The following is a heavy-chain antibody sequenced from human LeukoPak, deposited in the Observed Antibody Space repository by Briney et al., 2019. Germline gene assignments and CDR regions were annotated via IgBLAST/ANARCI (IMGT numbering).Heavy chain of an antibody. D-gene: IGHD3-22*01. CDR1: GFTFSSYS. CDR2: ISSSSSYI. CDR3: ARESGYYDSSGYYYY. V-gene: IGHV3-21*01. Sequence: GGSLRLSCAASGFTFSSYSMNWVRQAPGKGLEWVSSISSSSSYIYYADSVKGRFTISRDNAKNSLYLQMNSLRAEDTAVYYCARESGYYDSSGYYYYWGQGTLVTVSS. J-gene: IGHJ4*02.